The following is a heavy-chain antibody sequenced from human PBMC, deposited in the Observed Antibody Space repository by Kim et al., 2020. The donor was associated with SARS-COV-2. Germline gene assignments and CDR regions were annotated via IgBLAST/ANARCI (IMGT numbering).Heavy chain of an antibody. V-gene: IGHV1-46*01. J-gene: IGHJ4*02. CDR3: ARDLGPRRIPYDFWSGYYRGNFDY. Sequence: ASVKVSCKASGYTFTSYYMHWVRQAPGQGLEWMGIINPSGGSTSYAQKFQGRVTMTRDTSTSTVYMELSSLRSEDTAVYYCARDLGPRRIPYDFWSGYYRGNFDYWGQGTLVTVSS. CDR1: GYTFTSYY. CDR2: INPSGGST. D-gene: IGHD3-3*01.